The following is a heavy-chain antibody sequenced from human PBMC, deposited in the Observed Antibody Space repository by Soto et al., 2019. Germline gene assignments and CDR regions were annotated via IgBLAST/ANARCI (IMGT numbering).Heavy chain of an antibody. CDR2: INWNSGRM. CDR3: AKDISERYGMDV. CDR1: GFTFHDYA. Sequence: EVQLVESGGGLVQPGGSLRLSCSTSGFTFHDYAMHWVRQAPGKGLEWVSGINWNSGRMDYVASVKGRFAISRDNAKNSLYRQMNSLRPEDTAFYYCAKDISERYGMDVWGQGTTVTVSS. J-gene: IGHJ6*02. D-gene: IGHD3-16*02. V-gene: IGHV3-9*01.